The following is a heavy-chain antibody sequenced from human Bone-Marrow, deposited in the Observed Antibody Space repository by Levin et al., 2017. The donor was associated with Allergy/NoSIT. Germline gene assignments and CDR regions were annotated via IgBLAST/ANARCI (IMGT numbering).Heavy chain of an antibody. D-gene: IGHD2-8*02. CDR1: GGTFNNFA. J-gene: IGHJ4*02. Sequence: GASVKVSCKASGGTFNNFAFSWVRQAPGQGLEWVGGIIPIFRTSNTAQKFQGRVTVTADPSTNTAYMEVSSLRSEDTAVYYCAATPRYYTGGSCFQAEIDYWGQGTLVTVSS. CDR3: AATPRYYTGGSCFQAEIDY. CDR2: IIPIFRTS. V-gene: IGHV1-69*13.